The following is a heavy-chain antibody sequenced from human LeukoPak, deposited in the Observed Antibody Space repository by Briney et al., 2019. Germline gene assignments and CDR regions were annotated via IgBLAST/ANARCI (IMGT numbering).Heavy chain of an antibody. J-gene: IGHJ6*02. CDR3: AARGGGYYYGMDV. CDR2: ISYDGSNK. CDR1: GFTFSSYA. Sequence: PGGSLRLSCAASGFTFSSYAMHWVRQAPGKGLEWVAVISYDGSNKYYADSVKGRFTISRDNSKNTLYLQMNSLRAEDTALYYCAARGGGYYYGMDVWGQGTTVTVSS. V-gene: IGHV3-30-3*01. D-gene: IGHD3-10*01.